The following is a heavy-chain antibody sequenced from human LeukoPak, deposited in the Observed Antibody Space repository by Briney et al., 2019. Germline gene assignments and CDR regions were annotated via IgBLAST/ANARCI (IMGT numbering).Heavy chain of an antibody. V-gene: IGHV4-38-2*02. D-gene: IGHD4-23*01. J-gene: IGHJ6*03. CDR2: IYHSGST. Sequence: PSETLSLTCTVSGYSISSGYYWGWIRQPPGKGLEWIGSIYHSGSTYYNPSLKSRVTISVDTSKNQFSLKLSSVTAADTAVYYCARGRGGNPHYYYYMDVWGKGTTVTVSS. CDR3: ARGRGGNPHYYYYMDV. CDR1: GYSISSGYY.